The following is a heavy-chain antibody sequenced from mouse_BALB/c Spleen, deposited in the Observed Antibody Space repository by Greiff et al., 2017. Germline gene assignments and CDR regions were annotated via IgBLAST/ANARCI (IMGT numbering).Heavy chain of an antibody. CDR2: ISYDGSN. CDR1: GYSITSGYY. Sequence: ESGPGLVKPSQSLSLTCSVTGYSITSGYYWNWIRQFPGNKLEWMGYISYDGSNNYNPSLKNRISITRDTSKNQFFLKLNSVTTEDTATYYCARDGRYDWFAYWGQGTLVTVSA. J-gene: IGHJ3*01. CDR3: ARDGRYDWFAY. D-gene: IGHD2-14*01. V-gene: IGHV3-6*02.